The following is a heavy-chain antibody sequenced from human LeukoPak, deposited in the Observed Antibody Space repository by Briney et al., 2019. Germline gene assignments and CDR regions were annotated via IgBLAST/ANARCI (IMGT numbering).Heavy chain of an antibody. CDR2: INPNSGGT. V-gene: IGHV1-2*04. J-gene: IGHJ6*02. CDR1: GYTFTGYY. CDR3: ARGHSSGPYYYYGMDV. Sequence: ASVKVSCKASGYTFTGYYMHWVRQAPGQGLEWMGWINPNSGGTNYAQKFQGWVTMTRDTSISTACMELSRLRSDDTAVYYCARGHSSGPYYYYGMDVWGQGTTVTVSS. D-gene: IGHD6-19*01.